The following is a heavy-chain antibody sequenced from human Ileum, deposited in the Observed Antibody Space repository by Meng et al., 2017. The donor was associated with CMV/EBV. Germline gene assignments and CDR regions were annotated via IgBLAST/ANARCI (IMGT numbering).Heavy chain of an antibody. V-gene: IGHV1-2*06. CDR2: INTYTGDT. CDR3: ARDNWGSDY. J-gene: IGHJ4*02. CDR1: GYSFTVYT. Sequence: QVQVVQSGAEVKKPGASVRVSRKTSGYSFTVYTIHWARQAPGQGLEWMGRINTYTGDTYYAQKFRGRVTMTRDTSISTAYMELSGLRSDDTAIYYCARDNWGSDYWGQGTLVTVSS. D-gene: IGHD7-27*01.